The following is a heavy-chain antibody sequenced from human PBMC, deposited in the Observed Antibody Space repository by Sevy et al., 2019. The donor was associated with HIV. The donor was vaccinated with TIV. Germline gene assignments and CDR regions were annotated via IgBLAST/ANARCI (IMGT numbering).Heavy chain of an antibody. V-gene: IGHV1-24*01. CDR1: GNTLTEFS. D-gene: IGHD3-22*01. Sequence: ASVKVSCKVSGNTLTEFSMHWVRQAPGKGLEWMGTFDPEDGKRVHAQNFQGRVTMTEDTSTDTTYMELSSLRSEDTAVYYFTTTNDYYASSGYPFDYWGQGTLVTVSS. CDR3: TTTNDYYASSGYPFDY. CDR2: FDPEDGKR. J-gene: IGHJ4*02.